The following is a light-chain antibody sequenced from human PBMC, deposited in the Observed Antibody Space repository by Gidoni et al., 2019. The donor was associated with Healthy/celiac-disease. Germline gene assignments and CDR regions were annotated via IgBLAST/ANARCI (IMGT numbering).Light chain of an antibody. Sequence: DLQVTQSPSSLSASVGDRVTITCRASQSISSYLNWYQQKPGKAPKLLIYAASSLQSGVPSRFSGSVSGTDFTLTISSLQPEDFATYYCQQSYSTWTFGQGTKVEIK. CDR3: QQSYSTWT. V-gene: IGKV1-39*01. J-gene: IGKJ1*01. CDR1: QSISSY. CDR2: AAS.